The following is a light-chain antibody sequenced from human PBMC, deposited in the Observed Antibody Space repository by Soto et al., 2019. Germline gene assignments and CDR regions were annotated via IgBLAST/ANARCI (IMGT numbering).Light chain of an antibody. CDR1: SSDVGGYNY. J-gene: IGLJ6*01. Sequence: QSALTQPASVSGSPGQSITISCTGTSSDVGGYNYVSWYQQHPGKAPKLMIYEVSNRPSGVSNRFSGSKSGNTASLTISGLQAEDEADYYCSSYSISSSTYVFGTGTQLTVL. CDR3: SSYSISSSTYV. CDR2: EVS. V-gene: IGLV2-14*01.